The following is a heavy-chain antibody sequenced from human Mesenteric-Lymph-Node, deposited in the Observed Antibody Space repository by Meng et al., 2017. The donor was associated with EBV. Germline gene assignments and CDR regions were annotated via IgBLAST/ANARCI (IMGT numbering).Heavy chain of an antibody. V-gene: IGHV1-2*06. CDR1: GYTFSDYY. CDR2: IYPKSGIN. CDR3: ARDISGYYHLQG. J-gene: IGHJ4*02. Sequence: QVQLVQSGAEVKKPGASVKVSCIGSGYTFSDYYIHWVRQAPGQGLEWMGRIYPKSGINHNALKFQGRITMTRDTSISTAYMELSGLRSDDTAVYFCARDISGYYHLQGWGQGTLVTVSS. D-gene: IGHD3-3*01.